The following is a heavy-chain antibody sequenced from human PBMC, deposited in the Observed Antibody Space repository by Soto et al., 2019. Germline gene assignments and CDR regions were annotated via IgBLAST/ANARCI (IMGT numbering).Heavy chain of an antibody. CDR3: ARTDRDFYGLDV. CDR2: ISAAGDP. J-gene: IGHJ6*02. Sequence: EVQLVESGGGLVQPGGSLRLSCEASGFTFRNYDMHWVRQGTGKGLEWVSGISAAGDPDYADSVEGRFTISRENAQSSFFLQMNSLRVCDTAVYYCARTDRDFYGLDVWGQGTVVIVSS. V-gene: IGHV3-13*05. CDR1: GFTFRNYD.